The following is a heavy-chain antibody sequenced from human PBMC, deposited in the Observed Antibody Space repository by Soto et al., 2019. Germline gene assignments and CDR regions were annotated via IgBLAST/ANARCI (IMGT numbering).Heavy chain of an antibody. CDR2: ISGSGDST. J-gene: IGHJ4*02. Sequence: EVQLLESGGGLVQPGGSLRLSCAASGFTFRSYAMRWVRQAPGKGLKWVSVISGSGDSTYYADSVKGRFTISRDNSKNTLYLQMNSLRAEDTAVYYCARRTSGWYLDYWGQGTLVTVSS. D-gene: IGHD6-19*01. V-gene: IGHV3-23*01. CDR3: ARRTSGWYLDY. CDR1: GFTFRSYA.